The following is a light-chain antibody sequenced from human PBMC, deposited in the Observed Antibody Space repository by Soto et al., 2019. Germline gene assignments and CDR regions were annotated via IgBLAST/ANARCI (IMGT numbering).Light chain of an antibody. CDR1: QSVSSY. Sequence: EIVLTQSPATLSLSPGERATLSCRASQSVSSYLAWYQQKPGQAPRLLIYDASNRATGIPARFSGSGSVTDFNLTISSLEPEDFAVYYCQQRSNCPLTFGGGTKVEIK. V-gene: IGKV3-11*01. CDR2: DAS. J-gene: IGKJ4*01. CDR3: QQRSNCPLT.